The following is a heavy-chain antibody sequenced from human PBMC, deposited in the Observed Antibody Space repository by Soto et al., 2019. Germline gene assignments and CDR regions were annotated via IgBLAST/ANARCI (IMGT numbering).Heavy chain of an antibody. CDR3: ARDRIQLRLGKYSFNGMDV. V-gene: IGHV1-69*06. D-gene: IGHD3-16*01. J-gene: IGHJ6*02. CDR2: IVPRFGSP. CDR1: GGTFSDFA. Sequence: QVQLVQSGAEMRKPGSSLRVSCKASGGTFSDFAFSWVRQAPGQGLEWMGGIVPRFGSPNYAQKFGGRVTISADTSTSTDYMEVSSLRFDDTAVYFCARDRIQLRLGKYSFNGMDVWGQGTTITGSS.